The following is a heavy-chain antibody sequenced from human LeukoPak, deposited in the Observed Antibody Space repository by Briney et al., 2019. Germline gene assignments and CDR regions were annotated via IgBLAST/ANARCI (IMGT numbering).Heavy chain of an antibody. CDR2: ISWNSGSI. V-gene: IGHV3-9*01. CDR3: AKDAGGYYYYYMGV. J-gene: IGHJ6*03. Sequence: GGSLRLSCAASGFTFDDYAMHWVRQAPGKGLEWVSGISWNSGSIGYADSVKGRFTISRDNAKNSLYLQMNSLRAEDTALYYCAKDAGGYYYYYMGVWGKGTTVTISS. D-gene: IGHD3-10*01. CDR1: GFTFDDYA.